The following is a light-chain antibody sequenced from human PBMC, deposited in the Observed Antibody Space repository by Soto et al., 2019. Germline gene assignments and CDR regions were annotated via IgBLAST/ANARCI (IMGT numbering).Light chain of an antibody. CDR2: DAS. CDR1: QSVSSK. J-gene: IGKJ4*01. Sequence: EIVLTQSPATLSLSPGERATLSCRASQSVSSKLAWYQQKPGQAPRLLIYDASNRATGIPARFSGSGSGTDFTLTFSSLEPEDIGVYYCQQRSNWPLTFGGGTKVEIK. CDR3: QQRSNWPLT. V-gene: IGKV3-11*01.